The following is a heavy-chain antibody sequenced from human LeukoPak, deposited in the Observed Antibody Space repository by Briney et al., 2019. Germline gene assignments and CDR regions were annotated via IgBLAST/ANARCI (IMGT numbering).Heavy chain of an antibody. J-gene: IGHJ4*02. V-gene: IGHV3-7*01. D-gene: IGHD6-19*01. CDR3: ARDSSGWYLVYYFDC. Sequence: PGGSLRLSCAASGFTFSSYWMSWVRQAPGKGLEWVANIKQDGSEKYYVASVKRRFTISRDNAKNSLYLQMNSLRAEDTAVYYCARDSSGWYLVYYFDCWGQGTMVTVSS. CDR2: IKQDGSEK. CDR1: GFTFSSYW.